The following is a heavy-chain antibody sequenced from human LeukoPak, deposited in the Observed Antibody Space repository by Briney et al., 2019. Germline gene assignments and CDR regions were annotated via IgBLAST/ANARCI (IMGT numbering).Heavy chain of an antibody. Sequence: SETLSLTCTVSGGSISSYYWSWIRQPPGKGLEWIGYIYYSGSTNYNPSLKSRVTISVDTSKNQFSLKLSSVTAADTAVYYCARGGFPVWFGDSSRFDYWGQGTLVTVSS. CDR1: GGSISSYY. CDR3: ARGGFPVWFGDSSRFDY. V-gene: IGHV4-59*08. CDR2: IYYSGST. J-gene: IGHJ4*02. D-gene: IGHD3-10*01.